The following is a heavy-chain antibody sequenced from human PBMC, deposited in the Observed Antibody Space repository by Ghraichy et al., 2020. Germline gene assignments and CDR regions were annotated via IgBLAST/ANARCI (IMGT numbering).Heavy chain of an antibody. Sequence: SETLSLTCTVSGGSISSYYWSWIRQPAGKGLEWIGHIYTTGSTNYNPSLKSRVTMLVYTSKNQFSLRLSSVTAADTAVYYCARYCRSGNYDYWGQGTLVTVSS. CDR2: IYTTGST. CDR3: ARYCRSGNYDY. V-gene: IGHV4-4*07. CDR1: GGSISSYY. D-gene: IGHD1-26*01. J-gene: IGHJ4*02.